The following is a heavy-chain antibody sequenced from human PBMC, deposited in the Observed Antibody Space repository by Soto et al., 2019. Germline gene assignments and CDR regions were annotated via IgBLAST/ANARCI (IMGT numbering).Heavy chain of an antibody. CDR2: INHSGST. V-gene: IGHV4-34*01. CDR1: GGSFSGYY. Sequence: QVQLQQGGAGRLKPSETLSLTCAVCGGSFSGYYWTWIRQPPRTVLEWIAEINHSGSTNYNPSLKRRVTTSVDSSKNQFSLKPTSVTAADAAVYYCARDKITCIFDYWGQGTLVTVSS. CDR3: ARDKITCIFDY. D-gene: IGHD3-10*01. J-gene: IGHJ4*02.